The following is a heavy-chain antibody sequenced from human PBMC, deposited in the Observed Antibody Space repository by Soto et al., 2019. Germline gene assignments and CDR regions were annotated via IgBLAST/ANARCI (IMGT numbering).Heavy chain of an antibody. Sequence: EVQLVESGGGLVKPGGSLRLSCGVSGFIFSNAWMNWVRQAPGKGLEWVGRIKSKTDGGTTDYAASVQGRFTISRDDSKNTLYLQMNSLIIEDTPVYYCTRDPSLAHWGQGTLVTVSS. CDR2: IKSKTDGGTT. D-gene: IGHD2-15*01. J-gene: IGHJ4*02. V-gene: IGHV3-15*07. CDR3: TRDPSLAH. CDR1: GFIFSNAW.